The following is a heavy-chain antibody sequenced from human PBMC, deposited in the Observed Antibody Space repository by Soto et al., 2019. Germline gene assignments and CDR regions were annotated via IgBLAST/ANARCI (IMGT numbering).Heavy chain of an antibody. Sequence: GGSLRLSCAASGFTFSRYAMSWVRQAPGKGLEWVSAISGSGGSTYYADSVKGRFTISRDNSKNRLYLQMNSLRAEETAVYYCAKDRPVDYDFWSGPNDAFDIWGQGTMVTVSS. CDR3: AKDRPVDYDFWSGPNDAFDI. V-gene: IGHV3-23*01. CDR2: ISGSGGST. J-gene: IGHJ3*02. D-gene: IGHD3-3*01. CDR1: GFTFSRYA.